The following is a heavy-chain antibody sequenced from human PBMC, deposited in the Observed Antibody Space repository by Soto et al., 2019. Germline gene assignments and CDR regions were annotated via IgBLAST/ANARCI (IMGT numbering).Heavy chain of an antibody. CDR1: GFTFGGYA. CDR2: SSATGAGT. Sequence: GGSLRLSCAASGFTFGGYAMPWVRQAPGKGLEWVSFSSATGAGTYYADSVKGRFTISRDNSKNTLYLQMTSLRADDTAVYYCAKDRRAGGNYGFYSDFWGQGALVTVSS. CDR3: AKDRRAGGNYGFYSDF. V-gene: IGHV3-23*01. J-gene: IGHJ4*02. D-gene: IGHD1-7*01.